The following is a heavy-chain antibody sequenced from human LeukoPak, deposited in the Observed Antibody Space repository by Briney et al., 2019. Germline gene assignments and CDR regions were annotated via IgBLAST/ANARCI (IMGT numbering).Heavy chain of an antibody. D-gene: IGHD6-19*01. CDR2: IYHTGST. Sequence: SQTLSLTCAVSDGSISSGGYSWSWIRQPPGKGLEWIGYIYHTGSTYYNPSLKSRVTISVDTSKNQFSLKLSSVTAADTAVYYCARLLSSDWYKGTFDIWGQGTMVTVSS. CDR3: ARLLSSDWYKGTFDI. J-gene: IGHJ3*02. V-gene: IGHV4-30-2*01. CDR1: DGSISSGGYS.